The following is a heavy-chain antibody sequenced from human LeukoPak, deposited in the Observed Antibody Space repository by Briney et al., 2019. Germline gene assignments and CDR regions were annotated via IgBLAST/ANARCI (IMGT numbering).Heavy chain of an antibody. V-gene: IGHV4-59*11. D-gene: IGHD3-22*01. J-gene: IGHJ4*02. CDR2: IHYSGTT. CDR3: ANLHYVSSGSNFDY. CDR1: ADSISSRY. Sequence: SETLSLTCTVSADSISSRYCSWIRQPPGKGLEWIGYIHYSGTTNYNPSLKSRVTISVDTSKKQFSLKLKSVTAADTAVYYCANLHYVSSGSNFDYWGQGTLVTVSS.